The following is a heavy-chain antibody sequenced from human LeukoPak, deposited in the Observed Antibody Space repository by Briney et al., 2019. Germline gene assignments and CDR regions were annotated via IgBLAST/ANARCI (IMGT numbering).Heavy chain of an antibody. J-gene: IGHJ4*02. CDR2: IHTSGRA. CDR1: GSSFNTYY. Sequence: SETLSLTCSVSGSSFNTYYWSWIRQPAGKALEWIGRIHTSGRADSSPSLQSRLTISVDMSKKEFSLKLPSVTAADPAVYYCARDIVYLIDEDYGWGQGILVTVSS. D-gene: IGHD4-17*01. CDR3: ARDIVYLIDEDYG. V-gene: IGHV4-4*07.